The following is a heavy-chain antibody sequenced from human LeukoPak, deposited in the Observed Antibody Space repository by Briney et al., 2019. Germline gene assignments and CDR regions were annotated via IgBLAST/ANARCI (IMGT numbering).Heavy chain of an antibody. J-gene: IGHJ6*02. CDR3: AREVLDATNGMDV. Sequence: GGSLRLSCAASGFTFRSYSMNWVCQAPGKGLEWVSSISSSISYTFHADSVKGRFTISRDNAKNSLYLQMNSLRVEDTAVYYCAREVLDATNGMDVWGQGTTVTVSS. CDR1: GFTFRSYS. V-gene: IGHV3-21*01. D-gene: IGHD2-8*01. CDR2: ISSSISYT.